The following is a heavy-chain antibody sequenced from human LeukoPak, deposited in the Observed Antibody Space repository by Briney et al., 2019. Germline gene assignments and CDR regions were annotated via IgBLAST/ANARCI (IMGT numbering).Heavy chain of an antibody. CDR1: GGSISSYY. V-gene: IGHV4-59*08. CDR3: ARHCSSTSCHYYYMDV. D-gene: IGHD2-2*01. CDR2: IYYSGST. Sequence: SETLSLTCTVSGGSISSYYWSWIRQPPGKGLEWIGYIYYSGSTNYNPSLKGRVTISVDTSKNQFSLKLSSVTAADTAVYYCARHCSSTSCHYYYMDVWGKGTTVTVSS. J-gene: IGHJ6*03.